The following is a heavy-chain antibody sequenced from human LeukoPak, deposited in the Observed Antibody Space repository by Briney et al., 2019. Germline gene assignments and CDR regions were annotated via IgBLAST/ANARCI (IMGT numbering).Heavy chain of an antibody. CDR1: GFTFSSYW. V-gene: IGHV3-30*03. CDR2: ISNDGDSQ. CDR3: ARSILRGVLPY. J-gene: IGHJ4*02. D-gene: IGHD3-10*01. Sequence: GGSLRLSCAASGFTFSSYWMSWVRQAPGKGLEWVAVISNDGDSQYYVDSVKGRFTISRDDSKNTLYLQMNSLRAEDTAVYYCARSILRGVLPYWGQGTLVTVSS.